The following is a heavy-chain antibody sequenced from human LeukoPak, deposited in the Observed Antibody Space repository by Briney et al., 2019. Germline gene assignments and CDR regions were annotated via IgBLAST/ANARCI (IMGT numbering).Heavy chain of an antibody. J-gene: IGHJ4*02. CDR2: IYYSGST. V-gene: IGHV4-39*07. CDR1: GGSISSSSYY. D-gene: IGHD3-16*02. Sequence: SETLSLTCTVSGGSISSSSYYWGWIRQPPEKGLEWIGSIYYSGSTYYNPSLKSRVTISVDTSKNQFSLKLSSVTAADTAVYYCARDLIGRGDYWGQGTLVTVSS. CDR3: ARDLIGRGDY.